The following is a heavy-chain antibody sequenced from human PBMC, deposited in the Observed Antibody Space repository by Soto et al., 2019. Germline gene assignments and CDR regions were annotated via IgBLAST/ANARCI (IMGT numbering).Heavy chain of an antibody. V-gene: IGHV4-4*07. CDR3: GRAE. CDR2: MHTSGST. Sequence: PSQNRRDTWIVSGVTLSPYCKSVIRQPSGKELEWIGLMHTSGSTNYNPSLKSRVSMSVDTSKNHFSLKVSSVTAADTAVYYCGRAE. CDR1: GVTLSPYC. J-gene: IGHJ1*01.